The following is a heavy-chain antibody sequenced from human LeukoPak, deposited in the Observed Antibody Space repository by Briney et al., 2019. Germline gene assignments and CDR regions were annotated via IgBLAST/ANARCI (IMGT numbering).Heavy chain of an antibody. D-gene: IGHD6-19*01. CDR1: GGSISSYY. V-gene: IGHV4-59*01. Sequence: PSETLSLTCTVSGGSISSYYWSWIRQPPGKGLEWIGYIYYSGSTNYNPSLKSRVTISVDTSKNQFSLKLSSVTAADTAVYYCARGTTGYSSGRGPFGYWGQGTLVTVSS. CDR2: IYYSGST. CDR3: ARGTTGYSSGRGPFGY. J-gene: IGHJ4*02.